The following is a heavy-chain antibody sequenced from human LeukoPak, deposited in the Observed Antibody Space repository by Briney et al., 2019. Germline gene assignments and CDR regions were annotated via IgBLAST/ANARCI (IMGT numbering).Heavy chain of an antibody. CDR1: GFTFSRYW. CDR2: IKADGSVT. J-gene: IGHJ4*02. D-gene: IGHD5-24*01. V-gene: IGHV3-74*01. CDR3: ARDGDGWNFDY. Sequence: PGGSLRLSCAVSGFTFSRYWMHWVRQAPGKGLVWVSRIKADGSVTNYADSVKGRFTVSRDNAKNTLYLQLNSLRVEDTAVYYCARDGDGWNFDYWGQGTLVTVSS.